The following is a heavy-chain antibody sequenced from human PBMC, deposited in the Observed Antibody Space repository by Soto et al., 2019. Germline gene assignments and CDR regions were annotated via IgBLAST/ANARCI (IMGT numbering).Heavy chain of an antibody. J-gene: IGHJ6*02. V-gene: IGHV1-69*01. CDR3: ARNGTYSSSLSQYSGMDV. D-gene: IGHD1-26*01. CDR2: IVPMLGTP. CDR1: GGTSDILI. Sequence: QVQLVQSGAEVKEPGSSVRVSCKASGGTSDILIMNWVRQTPDKGLEWMGGIVPMLGTPTYAEKFKGRVTISATGSTSTMYMEVTSLRSEDTAIYYCARNGTYSSSLSQYSGMDVWGQGTTVTVSS.